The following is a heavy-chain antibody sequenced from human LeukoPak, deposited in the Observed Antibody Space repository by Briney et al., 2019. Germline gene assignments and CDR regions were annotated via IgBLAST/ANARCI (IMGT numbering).Heavy chain of an antibody. V-gene: IGHV1-69*13. CDR2: IIPIFGTA. CDR3: ARGLLYYYYYGMDV. Sequence: GASVKVPCKASGGTFSSYAISWVRQAPGQGLEWMGGIIPIFGTANYAQKFQGRVTITADESTSTAYMELSSLRSEDTAVYYCARGLLYYYYYGMDVWGQGTTVTVSS. J-gene: IGHJ6*02. D-gene: IGHD2-15*01. CDR1: GGTFSSYA.